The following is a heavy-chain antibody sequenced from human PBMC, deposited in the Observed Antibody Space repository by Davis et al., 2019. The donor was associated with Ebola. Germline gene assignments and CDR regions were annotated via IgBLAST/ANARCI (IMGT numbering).Heavy chain of an antibody. CDR2: ISGSGGST. Sequence: PGGSLRLSCAASGFTFSSYAMSWVRQAPGKGLEWVSAISGSGGSTYYADSVKGRFTISRDNSKNTLYLQMNSLRAEDTAVYYCAKYDRSGSSWFPPLLDYWGQGTLVTVSS. J-gene: IGHJ4*02. CDR3: AKYDRSGSSWFPPLLDY. D-gene: IGHD6-13*01. CDR1: GFTFSSYA. V-gene: IGHV3-23*01.